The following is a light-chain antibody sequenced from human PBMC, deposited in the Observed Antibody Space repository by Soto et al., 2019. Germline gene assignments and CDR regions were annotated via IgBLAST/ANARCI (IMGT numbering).Light chain of an antibody. CDR1: QGVSTY. CDR3: QQTYSNYA. CDR2: LIS. J-gene: IGKJ2*01. Sequence: DIQMTRSPPSLAASVGYRVTITCRAGQGVSTYVNWYQQKPGKAPTLLISLISRRQSGVPSRFSGAGSETDFTLTITSLQPEDFATYFCQQTYSNYAVAQGTKVDIK. V-gene: IGKV1-39*01.